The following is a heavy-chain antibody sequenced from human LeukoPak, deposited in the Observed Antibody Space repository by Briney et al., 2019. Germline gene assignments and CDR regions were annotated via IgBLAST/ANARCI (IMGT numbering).Heavy chain of an antibody. V-gene: IGHV1-69*01. Sequence: SVKVSCKASGGTFSSYAISWVRQAPGQGLEWMGGIIPILGTANYAQKFQGRVTITADESTSTAYMELSSLRSEDTAVYYCATPHIVVVPAAMEDYYYGMDVWGKGTTVTVSS. CDR1: GGTFSSYA. J-gene: IGHJ6*04. D-gene: IGHD2-2*01. CDR2: IIPILGTA. CDR3: ATPHIVVVPAAMEDYYYGMDV.